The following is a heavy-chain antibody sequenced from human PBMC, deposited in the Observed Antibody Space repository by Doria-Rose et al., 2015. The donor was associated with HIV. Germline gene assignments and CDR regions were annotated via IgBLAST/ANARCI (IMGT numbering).Heavy chain of an antibody. D-gene: IGHD6-13*01. CDR1: GVSLSSPGMG. J-gene: IGHJ4*02. V-gene: IGHV2-26*01. CDR2: LFSDDVR. CDR3: ARIKSSRWYHKYYFDF. Sequence: SGPVLVKPTETLTLTCTVSGVSLSSPGMGVSWIRQPPGKALEWLANLFSDDVRSYITSLKSRLTISRGTSKGQVVLTMTDMDPVDTATYYCARIKSSRWYHKYYFDFWGQGTLVIVSA.